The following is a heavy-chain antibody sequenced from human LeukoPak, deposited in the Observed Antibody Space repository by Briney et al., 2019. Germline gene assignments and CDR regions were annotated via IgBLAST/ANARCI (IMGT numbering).Heavy chain of an antibody. CDR1: GFTFSNYW. CDR3: ARDPYVSNFDY. CDR2: IKEDGSEA. Sequence: LPGGSLRLSCAASGFTFSNYWMSWVRQAPGKGPEWMGNIKEDGSEAYYVDSVKGRFTISRDNAQNSLYPHMHSLRVEDTAVYYCARDPYVSNFDYWGQGTLVTVSS. V-gene: IGHV3-7*03. J-gene: IGHJ4*02. D-gene: IGHD3-10*02.